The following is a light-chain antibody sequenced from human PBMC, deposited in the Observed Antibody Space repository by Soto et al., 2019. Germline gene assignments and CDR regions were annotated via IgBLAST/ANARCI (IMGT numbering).Light chain of an antibody. CDR1: QGIRNY. CDR2: TAS. CDR3: QTYNSAPWT. Sequence: DIQMTQSPSSLSASVGDRVTITCRASQGIRNYLACYQQKPGKVPKLLIYTASTLQSVVPSRFSVSVSGKDFTLTIRSLQPEDVATYYCQTYNSAPWTFGQGTTVEI. J-gene: IGKJ1*01. V-gene: IGKV1-27*01.